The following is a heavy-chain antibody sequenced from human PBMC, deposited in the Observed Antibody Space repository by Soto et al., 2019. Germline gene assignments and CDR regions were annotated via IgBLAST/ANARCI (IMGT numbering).Heavy chain of an antibody. V-gene: IGHV3-30*14. CDR3: ERDGKWEQVGYLDY. CDR2: RSFDGRPK. CDR1: GVTFSSCA. J-gene: IGHJ4*03. D-gene: IGHD1-1*01. Sequence: GGTLRLSCAASGVTFSSCAMHWVRQAPGKGGEGVALRSFDGRPKYYAASVRGRFTISRDDSKNTLYLQMRSLRTDDTAVYYCERDGKWEQVGYLDYLGQGTLVTVSS.